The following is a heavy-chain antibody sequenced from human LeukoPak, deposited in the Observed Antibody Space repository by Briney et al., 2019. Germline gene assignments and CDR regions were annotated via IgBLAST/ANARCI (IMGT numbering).Heavy chain of an antibody. Sequence: GGSLRLSCAASGFTFSSYGMHWVRQAPGKGLEWVSFIRFDGTNKYYADSVKGRFTISRDNSKNTLYLQMNSLRAEDTAVYYCAKPKYGSGSYIGYWGQGTLVTVSS. D-gene: IGHD3-10*01. CDR2: IRFDGTNK. J-gene: IGHJ4*02. CDR3: AKPKYGSGSYIGY. CDR1: GFTFSSYG. V-gene: IGHV3-30*02.